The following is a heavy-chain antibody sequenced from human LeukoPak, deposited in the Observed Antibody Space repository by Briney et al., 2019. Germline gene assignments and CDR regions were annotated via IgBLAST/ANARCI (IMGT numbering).Heavy chain of an antibody. V-gene: IGHV4-34*01. Sequence: SEPLSLTCAVYGGSFSGYYWSWIRQPPGKRLEWIGEINHSGSTNYNPSLKSRVTISVDTSKNQFSLKLSSVTAADTAVYYCASTYYYDSSGYYYVGYWGQGTLVTVSS. CDR1: GGSFSGYY. J-gene: IGHJ4*02. D-gene: IGHD3-22*01. CDR2: INHSGST. CDR3: ASTYYYDSSGYYYVGY.